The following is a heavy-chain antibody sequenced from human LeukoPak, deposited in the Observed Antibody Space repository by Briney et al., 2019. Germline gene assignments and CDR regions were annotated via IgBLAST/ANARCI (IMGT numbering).Heavy chain of an antibody. J-gene: IGHJ4*02. CDR3: ASNYYDSSGHSSGYFDY. D-gene: IGHD3-22*01. CDR2: INHSGST. V-gene: IGHV4-34*01. CDR1: GGSFSGYY. Sequence: SETLSLTCAVYGGSFSGYYWSWIRQPPGKGLEWIGEINHSGSTNYNPSLKSRVTISVDTSKNQFSLKLSSVTAADTAVYYCASNYYDSSGHSSGYFDYWGREPWSPSPQ.